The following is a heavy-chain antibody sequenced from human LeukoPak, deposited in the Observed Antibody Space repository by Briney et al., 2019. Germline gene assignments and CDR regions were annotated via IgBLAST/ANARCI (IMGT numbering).Heavy chain of an antibody. V-gene: IGHV3-21*01. J-gene: IGHJ4*02. CDR2: ISSSSSYI. Sequence: GGSLRLSCAASGFTFSSYSMNWVRQAPGKGLEWVSSISSSSSYIYYADSVKGRFTISRDNAKNSLYLQMNSLRAEDTAVYYCASGAYVFWSDHGYWGQGTLVTVSS. D-gene: IGHD3-3*01. CDR1: GFTFSSYS. CDR3: ASGAYVFWSDHGY.